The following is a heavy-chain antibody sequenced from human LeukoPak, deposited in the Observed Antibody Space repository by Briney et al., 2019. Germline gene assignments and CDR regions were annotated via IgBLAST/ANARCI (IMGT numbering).Heavy chain of an antibody. J-gene: IGHJ4*02. D-gene: IGHD2-2*01. Sequence: SVKVSCKASGGTFSSYAISWARQAPGQGLEWMGGIIPIFGTANYAQKFQGRVTITTDESTSTAYMELSGLRSEDTAVYYCARVSPHSPAYFDYWGQGTLVTVSS. CDR1: GGTFSSYA. CDR3: ARVSPHSPAYFDY. CDR2: IIPIFGTA. V-gene: IGHV1-69*05.